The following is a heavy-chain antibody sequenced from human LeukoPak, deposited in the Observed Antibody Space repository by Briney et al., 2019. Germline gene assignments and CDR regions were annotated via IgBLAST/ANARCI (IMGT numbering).Heavy chain of an antibody. V-gene: IGHV3-21*04. Sequence: GGSLRLSCGASGFXFSRYSMNWVRQAPGQGLEWVSSIGSSSAYIYYADSVRGRFTISRDNSKKTLYLQMNSLRAEDTAVYCCAKEPNLSIATSGMYFDYWGQGTLVTVSS. CDR1: GFXFSRYS. CDR2: IGSSSAYI. D-gene: IGHD6-13*01. J-gene: IGHJ4*02. CDR3: AKEPNLSIATSGMYFDY.